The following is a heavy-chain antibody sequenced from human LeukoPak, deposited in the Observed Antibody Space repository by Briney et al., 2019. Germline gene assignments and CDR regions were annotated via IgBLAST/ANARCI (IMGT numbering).Heavy chain of an antibody. V-gene: IGHV1-69*13. Sequence: SVKVSCKASGGTFSSYAISWVRQAPGQGLEWMGGIIPIFGTANYAQKFQGRVTITADESTSTAYMELSSLRSEDTAVYYCARDLNGGIAAAGTGHNWFDPWGQGTLVTVSS. CDR3: ARDLNGGIAAAGTGHNWFDP. J-gene: IGHJ5*02. D-gene: IGHD6-13*01. CDR1: GGTFSSYA. CDR2: IIPIFGTA.